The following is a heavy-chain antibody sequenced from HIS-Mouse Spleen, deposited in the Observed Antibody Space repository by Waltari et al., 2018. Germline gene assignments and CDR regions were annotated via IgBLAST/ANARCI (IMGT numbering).Heavy chain of an antibody. CDR3: ARIRGGKYNWNYFDY. CDR2: IFSNDEK. D-gene: IGHD1-20*01. Sequence: QVTLKESGPVLVKPTETLTLTCTVSGFSLSNARMGVSWIRQPPGKALEWLAHIFSNDEKSYSTSPKSRLTISKDTSKSQVVLTMTNMDPVDTATYYCARIRGGKYNWNYFDYWGQGTLVTVSS. J-gene: IGHJ4*02. V-gene: IGHV2-26*01. CDR1: GFSLSNARMG.